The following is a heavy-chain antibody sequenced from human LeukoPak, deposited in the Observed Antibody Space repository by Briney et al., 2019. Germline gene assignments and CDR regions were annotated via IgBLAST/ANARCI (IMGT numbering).Heavy chain of an antibody. D-gene: IGHD3-9*01. V-gene: IGHV4-39*01. Sequence: PSETLSLTCTVSGGSISSSNYYWGWIRQPPGKGLEWIGSIYYSGSTYYNPSLKSRVTISVDTSKNQFSLKLRSVTAADTAVYYCARGRDDILTGYQKGGFDYWGQGTLVTVSS. J-gene: IGHJ4*02. CDR1: GGSISSSNYY. CDR3: ARGRDDILTGYQKGGFDY. CDR2: IYYSGST.